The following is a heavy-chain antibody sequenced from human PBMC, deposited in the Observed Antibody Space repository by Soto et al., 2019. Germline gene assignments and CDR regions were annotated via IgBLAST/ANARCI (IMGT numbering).Heavy chain of an antibody. CDR2: IKEDGSEK. D-gene: IGHD5-12*01. CDR3: ARDPAPVGYRGLDV. Sequence: QPGGSLRLSCAASGFTFSSSWMTWVRQAPGKGLAWVANIKEDGSEKYYVDSVKGRFTISRDNTNESLYLQMSSLRAEDTAVYYCARDPAPVGYRGLDVWGQGTTVTVSS. J-gene: IGHJ6*02. V-gene: IGHV3-7*01. CDR1: GFTFSSSW.